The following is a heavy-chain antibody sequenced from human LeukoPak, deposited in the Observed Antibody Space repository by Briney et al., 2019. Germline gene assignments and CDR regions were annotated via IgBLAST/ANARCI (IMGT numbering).Heavy chain of an antibody. CDR1: GYTFADYY. J-gene: IGHJ4*02. D-gene: IGHD5-12*01. V-gene: IGHV1-2*02. CDR2: LNPITGAT. Sequence: ASVKLSCKAAGYTFADYYLYWVRQAPGQGLEWMGLLNPITGATKYAHKFQGRLTLTRDTSISTAYMDLSRLKSDDTAVYYCARDHRRGYTGYDMPADWGQGTLVTVSS. CDR3: ARDHRRGYTGYDMPAD.